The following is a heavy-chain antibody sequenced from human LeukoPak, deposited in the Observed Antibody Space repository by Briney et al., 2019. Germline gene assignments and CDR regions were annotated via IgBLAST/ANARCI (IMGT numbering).Heavy chain of an antibody. CDR3: ARGVDYGDVFGFDP. J-gene: IGHJ5*02. Sequence: PSETLSLTCTVSGGSIGSHYWSWIRQPPGKGLEWIGYIYYSGSTNYNPSLKSRVTISVDTSKNQFSLKLSSVTAADTAVYYCARGVDYGDVFGFDPWGQGTLVTVSS. CDR2: IYYSGST. D-gene: IGHD4-17*01. V-gene: IGHV4-59*11. CDR1: GGSIGSHY.